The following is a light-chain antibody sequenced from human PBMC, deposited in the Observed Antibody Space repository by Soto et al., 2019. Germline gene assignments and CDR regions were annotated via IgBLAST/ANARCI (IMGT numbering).Light chain of an antibody. CDR1: RGHSSYS. J-gene: IGLJ2*01. CDR3: QTWGTGIVV. CDR2: VKNDGSQ. V-gene: IGLV4-69*01. Sequence: QAVVTQSPSVSASLGASVKLTCTLSRGHSSYSIAWHQQQPEKGPRFLMRVKNDGSQTKGDGIPDRFSGSSSGPERYLTISSLQPEDEADYYCQTWGTGIVVFGGGTKLTVL.